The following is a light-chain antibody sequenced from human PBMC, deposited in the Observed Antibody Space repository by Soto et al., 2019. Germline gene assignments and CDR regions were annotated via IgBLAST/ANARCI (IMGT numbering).Light chain of an antibody. Sequence: DIQMTQSPSTLSASVGDRVTITCRASQSISNWMAWYQQKPGKAPNLLIYDASSLEDGVPSRFSGSGSGTEFTLPIGSLQPDDFATYYSQQYNSYSPYTFGQGPKLEIK. J-gene: IGKJ2*01. V-gene: IGKV1-5*01. CDR2: DAS. CDR3: QQYNSYSPYT. CDR1: QSISNW.